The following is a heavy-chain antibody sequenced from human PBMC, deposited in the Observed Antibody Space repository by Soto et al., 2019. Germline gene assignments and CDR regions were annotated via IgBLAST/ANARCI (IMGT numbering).Heavy chain of an antibody. CDR3: ARLFVLENYYYGMDV. J-gene: IGHJ6*02. CDR2: IDPSDSYT. D-gene: IGHD1-1*01. V-gene: IGHV5-10-1*01. CDR1: GYSFTSYC. Sequence: GESLKISCKGSGYSFTSYCISWVRQMPGKGLEWMGRIDPSDSYTNYSPSFQGHVTISADKSISTAYLQWSSLKASDTAMYYCARLFVLENYYYGMDVWGQGTTVTVSS.